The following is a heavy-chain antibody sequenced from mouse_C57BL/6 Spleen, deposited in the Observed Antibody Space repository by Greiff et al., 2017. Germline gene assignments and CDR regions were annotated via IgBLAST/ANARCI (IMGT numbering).Heavy chain of an antibody. J-gene: IGHJ1*03. CDR3: ARGEYDPWYFDV. D-gene: IGHD2-10*02. CDR2: INPSSGYT. V-gene: IGHV1-7*01. CDR1: GYTFTSYW. Sequence: QVQLQQSGAELAKPGASVKLSCKASGYTFTSYWMHWVKQRPGQGLEWIGYINPSSGYTKYNQKFKDKATSTADKSSSTAYMQLSSLTYEDSAVYYCARGEYDPWYFDVWGTGTTVTVSS.